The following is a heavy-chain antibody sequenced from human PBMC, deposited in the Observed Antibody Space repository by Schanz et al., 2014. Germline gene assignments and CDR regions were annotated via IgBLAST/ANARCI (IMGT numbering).Heavy chain of an antibody. CDR2: IGYLGDT. CDR1: GFTLSNSD. J-gene: IGHJ4*02. D-gene: IGHD1-1*01. CDR3: ARGTDWTLHY. Sequence: EVQLVESGGGLVQPGGSLRLSCAASGFTLSNSDMHWVRQATGKGLEWVSTIGYLGDTYYPDSVKGRFTASRDSGHNSLYLHMTSLKAGDASVHYCARGTDWTLHYWGQGALVTVSS. V-gene: IGHV3-13*01.